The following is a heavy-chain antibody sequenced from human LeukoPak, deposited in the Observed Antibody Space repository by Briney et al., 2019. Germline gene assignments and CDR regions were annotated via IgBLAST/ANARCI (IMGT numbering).Heavy chain of an antibody. CDR2: ISISSSYI. CDR1: GFTFSSYR. D-gene: IGHD2-2*02. Sequence: PGGSLTLSCAASGFTFSSYRMNWVRQAPGKGLDWVSCISISSSYIYYADSVKGRFTISRDNAKTSLYLQMTSLRAEETAVYYCARDPRYCSSTSCYIGDYWGQGTLVTVSS. CDR3: ARDPRYCSSTSCYIGDY. V-gene: IGHV3-21*01. J-gene: IGHJ4*02.